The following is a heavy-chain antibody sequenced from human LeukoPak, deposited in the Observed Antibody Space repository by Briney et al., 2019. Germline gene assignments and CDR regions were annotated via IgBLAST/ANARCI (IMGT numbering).Heavy chain of an antibody. CDR3: ARDPRSGSYYNEHDY. D-gene: IGHD3-10*01. CDR2: INPNSGGT. V-gene: IGHV1-2*02. J-gene: IGHJ4*02. CDR1: GYTLTGYY. Sequence: GASVKVSCKASGYTLTGYYMHWVRQAPGQGLEWMGWINPNSGGTNYAQKFQGRVTMTRDTSISTAYMELSRLRSDDTAVYYCARDPRSGSYYNEHDYWGQGTLVTVSS.